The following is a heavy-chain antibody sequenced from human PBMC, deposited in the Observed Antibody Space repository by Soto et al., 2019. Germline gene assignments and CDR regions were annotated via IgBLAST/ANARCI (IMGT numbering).Heavy chain of an antibody. J-gene: IGHJ4*02. Sequence: SETLSLTCTVSGGSISSYYWSWIRQPPGKGLEWIGYIYYSGSTNYNPSLKSRVTISVDTSKNQFSLKLSSVTAADTAVYYCAGYSGDVPNGLAYWGQRTLVIVSS. CDR1: GGSISSYY. CDR2: IYYSGST. V-gene: IGHV4-59*01. D-gene: IGHD5-12*01. CDR3: AGYSGDVPNGLAY.